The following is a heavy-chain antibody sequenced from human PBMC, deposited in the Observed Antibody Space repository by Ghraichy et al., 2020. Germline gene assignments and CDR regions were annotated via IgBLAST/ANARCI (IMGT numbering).Heavy chain of an antibody. CDR3: AKAWGYCSAATCPSYNWFDP. D-gene: IGHD2-15*01. CDR1: GFPFSSYA. V-gene: IGHV3-23*01. Sequence: GESLNISCAASGFPFSSYAMSWVRRTPGKGLEWVSSISFSGANTYYAVSVKGRFTISRDNSKNTLYLQMNSLRADDTAVYYCAKAWGYCSAATCPSYNWFDPWGQGTLVTVSS. CDR2: ISFSGANT. J-gene: IGHJ5*02.